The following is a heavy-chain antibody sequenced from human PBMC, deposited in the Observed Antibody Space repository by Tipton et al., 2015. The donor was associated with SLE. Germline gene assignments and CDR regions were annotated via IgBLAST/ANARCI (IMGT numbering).Heavy chain of an antibody. V-gene: IGHV1-18*01. Sequence: QLVQSGAEVKKPGASVKVSCKASGYTFTSYGISWVRQAPGQGLEWMGWISAYNGNTNYAQKLQGRVTMTTDTSTSTAYMELSRLRSDDTAMYYCARDDELDPKYYFDFWGQGTLVTVSS. D-gene: IGHD1-7*01. J-gene: IGHJ4*02. CDR3: ARDDELDPKYYFDF. CDR2: ISAYNGNT. CDR1: GYTFTSYG.